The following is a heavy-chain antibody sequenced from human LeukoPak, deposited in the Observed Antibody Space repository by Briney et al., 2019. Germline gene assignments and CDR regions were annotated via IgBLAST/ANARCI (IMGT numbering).Heavy chain of an antibody. V-gene: IGHV3-66*02. J-gene: IGHJ6*03. CDR2: IYSGGST. D-gene: IGHD2-2*01. Sequence: GGSLRLSCAASGFTVSSNYMSWVRQAPGKGLGWVSVIYSGGSTYYADSVKGRFTISRDNSKNTLYLQMNSLRAEDTAVYYCARDRPSYCSSTSCYPYYYYDYRDVWGKGTTVTVSS. CDR1: GFTVSSNY. CDR3: ARDRPSYCSSTSCYPYYYYDYRDV.